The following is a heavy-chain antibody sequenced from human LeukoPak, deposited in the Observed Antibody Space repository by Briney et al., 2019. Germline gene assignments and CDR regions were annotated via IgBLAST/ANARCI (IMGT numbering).Heavy chain of an antibody. J-gene: IGHJ4*02. D-gene: IGHD3-9*01. CDR3: ARTYYDILTGYLNDY. CDR2: ISAYNGDT. V-gene: IGHV1-18*01. CDR1: GYTFTSYG. Sequence: ASVKVSCKASGYTFTSYGINWVRQAPGQGLEWMGWISAYNGDTNYAQKLQGRVTMTTDTSTSTAYMELRSLRSDDTAVYYCARTYYDILTGYLNDYWGQGTLVTVSS.